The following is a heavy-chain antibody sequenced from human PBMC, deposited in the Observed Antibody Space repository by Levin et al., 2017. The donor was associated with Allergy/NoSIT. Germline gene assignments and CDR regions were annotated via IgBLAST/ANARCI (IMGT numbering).Heavy chain of an antibody. V-gene: IGHV3-30*09. Sequence: SCAASGFTFSNYPMHWVRQAPGKGLEWVASISYDGRNIYYADAVRGRFAISRDDSKKTLFLQLNNLRTEDTALYYCARELGSTDDFWGQGTLVTVSS. CDR1: GFTFSNYP. CDR2: ISYDGRNI. CDR3: ARELGSTDDF. D-gene: IGHD5/OR15-5a*01. J-gene: IGHJ4*02.